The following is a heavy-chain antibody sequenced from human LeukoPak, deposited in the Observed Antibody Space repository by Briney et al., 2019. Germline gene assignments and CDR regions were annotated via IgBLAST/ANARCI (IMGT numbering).Heavy chain of an antibody. Sequence: PSETLSLTCTVSGYSISSGYYWGWIRQPPGKGLEWIGSIYHSGSTYYNPSLKSRVTISVDTSKNQFSLKLSSVTAADTAVYYCARAYCSGGSCPYNWFDPWGQGTLVTVSS. CDR3: ARAYCSGGSCPYNWFDP. CDR2: IYHSGST. J-gene: IGHJ5*02. CDR1: GYSISSGYY. D-gene: IGHD2-15*01. V-gene: IGHV4-38-2*02.